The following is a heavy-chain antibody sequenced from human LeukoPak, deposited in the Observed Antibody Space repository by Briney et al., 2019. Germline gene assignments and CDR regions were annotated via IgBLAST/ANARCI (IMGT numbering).Heavy chain of an antibody. CDR2: IYSGGST. CDR1: GFTVSSNY. D-gene: IGHD3-3*01. Sequence: PGGSLRLSCTASGFTVSSNYMTWVRQAPGKGLEWVSVIYSGGSTYYADSVKGRFVLSRDNSKNTLYLQMNSLRAEDTAVYYCASHDFWSGYYRPGAFDIWGQGTMVTVSS. J-gene: IGHJ3*02. V-gene: IGHV3-66*04. CDR3: ASHDFWSGYYRPGAFDI.